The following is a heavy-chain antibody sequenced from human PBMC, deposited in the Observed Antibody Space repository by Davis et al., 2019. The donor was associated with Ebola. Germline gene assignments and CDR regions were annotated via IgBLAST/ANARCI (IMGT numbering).Heavy chain of an antibody. CDR3: AREAYYYDSTGYYYDIPDLFDY. Sequence: PGGSLRLSCAASGFTFSDYYMSWIRQAPGKGPEWVSYISSNSTNKKYADSVKGRFTISRDDAKNSLYLQMNSLRAEDTAVYYCAREAYYYDSTGYYYDIPDLFDYWGREPWSPSPQ. CDR1: GFTFSDYY. J-gene: IGHJ4*02. CDR2: ISSNSTNK. V-gene: IGHV3-11*06. D-gene: IGHD3-22*01.